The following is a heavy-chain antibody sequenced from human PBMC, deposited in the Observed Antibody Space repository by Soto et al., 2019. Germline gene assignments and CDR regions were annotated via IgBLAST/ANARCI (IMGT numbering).Heavy chain of an antibody. Sequence: SEALSQTCPIYGVTFTGYYWIRMRQPPGAGLEWIGEINHSGSTNYNPSLKSRVTISVDTSKNQFSLKLTSVTAADTAVYYCARDKITGLFDYWGQGTLVTVSS. D-gene: IGHD2-8*02. J-gene: IGHJ4*02. V-gene: IGHV4-34*01. CDR2: INHSGST. CDR1: GVTFTGYY. CDR3: ARDKITGLFDY.